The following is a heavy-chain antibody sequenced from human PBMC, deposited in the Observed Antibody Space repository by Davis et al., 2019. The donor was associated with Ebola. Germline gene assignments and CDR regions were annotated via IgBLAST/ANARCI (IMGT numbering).Heavy chain of an antibody. Sequence: GESLKISCAASGFTFSNFGMHWVRQAPGKGLEWVALISSDGNRQYYADSVEGRFTISKDRSGNTLYLYMNDLTAEDTALYYCAKLRSHDYTDSSDDFYLDLWGRGTLVTVSS. CDR1: GFTFSNFG. CDR3: AKLRSHDYTDSSDDFYLDL. J-gene: IGHJ2*01. V-gene: IGHV3-30*18. CDR2: ISSDGNRQ. D-gene: IGHD3-16*01.